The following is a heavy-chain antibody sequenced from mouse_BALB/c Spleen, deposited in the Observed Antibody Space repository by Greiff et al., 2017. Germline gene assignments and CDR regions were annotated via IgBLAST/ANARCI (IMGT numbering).Heavy chain of an antibody. CDR1: GFSLTSYG. D-gene: IGHD2-14*01. V-gene: IGHV2-9*02. CDR3: VRGDYRYAWFAY. Sequence: QVQLKESGPGLVAPSQSLSITCTVSGFSLTSYGVHWVRQPPGKGLEWLGVIWAGGSTNYNSALMSRLSISKDNSKSQVFLKMNSLQTDDTAMYYCVRGDYRYAWFAYWGQGTLVTVSA. CDR2: IWAGGST. J-gene: IGHJ3*01.